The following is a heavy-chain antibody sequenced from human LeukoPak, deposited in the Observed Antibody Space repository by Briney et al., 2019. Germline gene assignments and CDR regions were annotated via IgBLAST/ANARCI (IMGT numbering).Heavy chain of an antibody. J-gene: IGHJ4*02. CDR2: IYYSGST. CDR3: ARLGGTTWFDY. D-gene: IGHD2/OR15-2a*01. Sequence: SETLSLTCAVYGGSFSSYYWSWMRQPPGKGLEWIGYIYYSGSTNYNPSLKSRVTISVDTSKNQFSLKLSSVTAADTAVYYWARLGGTTWFDYWGQGTLVTVSS. CDR1: GGSFSSYY. V-gene: IGHV4-59*08.